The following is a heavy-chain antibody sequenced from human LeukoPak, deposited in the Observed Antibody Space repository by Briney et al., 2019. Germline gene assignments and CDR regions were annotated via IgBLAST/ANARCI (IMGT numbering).Heavy chain of an antibody. CDR1: GFTFSGSA. D-gene: IGHD6-13*01. J-gene: IGHJ4*02. V-gene: IGHV3-73*01. CDR2: IRSKANSHAT. Sequence: GGSLRLSCAASGFTFSGSAVHWVRQASGKGLEWVGRIRSKANSHATAYAASVKGRFTISRDDSKNTAYLQMNSLKTEDTAVYYCTRHMYSSDYWGQGTLVTVSS. CDR3: TRHMYSSDY.